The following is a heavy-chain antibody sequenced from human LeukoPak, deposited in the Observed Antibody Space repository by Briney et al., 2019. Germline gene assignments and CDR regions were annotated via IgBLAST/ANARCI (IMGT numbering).Heavy chain of an antibody. Sequence: ASVKVSCKASGYTFTSHYMHWVRQAPGQGLEWMGIINPSGGSTSYAQKFQGRVTMTRDMSTSTVYMELSSLRSEDTAVYYCARDPGRDGYNSGIYYFDYWGQGTLVTVSS. CDR3: ARDPGRDGYNSGIYYFDY. V-gene: IGHV1-46*01. D-gene: IGHD5-24*01. CDR1: GYTFTSHY. CDR2: INPSGGST. J-gene: IGHJ4*02.